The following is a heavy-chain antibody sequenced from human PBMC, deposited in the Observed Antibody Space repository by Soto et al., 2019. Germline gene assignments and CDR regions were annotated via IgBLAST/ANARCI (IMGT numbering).Heavy chain of an antibody. D-gene: IGHD6-6*01. CDR1: GYSFAGYW. V-gene: IGHV5-10-1*01. J-gene: IGHJ6*02. Sequence: GESLKISCKGSGYSFAGYWITWVRQKPGKGLEWMGRIDPSDSQTYYSPSFRGHVTISVTKSISTAYLQWSSLKASDTAMYYCARLGSSPPHGMDVWGQGTTVTVSS. CDR3: ARLGSSPPHGMDV. CDR2: IDPSDSQT.